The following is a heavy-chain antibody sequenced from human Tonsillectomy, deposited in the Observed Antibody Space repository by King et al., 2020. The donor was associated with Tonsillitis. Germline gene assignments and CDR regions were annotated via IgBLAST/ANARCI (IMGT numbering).Heavy chain of an antibody. CDR3: ARDSDNFWSGSRTAPDY. CDR2: LNPNSGGT. J-gene: IGHJ4*02. Sequence: QLVQSGAEVKKPGASVKVSCKASGYTFTGYYMYWVRQAPGQGLEWRGWLNPNSGGTNYAQKFQGRVTMTRDTSISTVYMELGRLRSDDTAVYYCARDSDNFWSGSRTAPDYWGQGTLVTVSS. D-gene: IGHD3-3*01. CDR1: GYTFTGYY. V-gene: IGHV1-2*02.